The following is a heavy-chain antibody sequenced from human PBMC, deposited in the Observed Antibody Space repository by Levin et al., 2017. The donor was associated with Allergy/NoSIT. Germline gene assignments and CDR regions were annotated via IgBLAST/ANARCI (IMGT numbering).Heavy chain of an antibody. CDR3: ARAQKLRRRFYYYYYMDV. J-gene: IGHJ6*03. V-gene: IGHV4-34*01. CDR1: GGSFSGSY. D-gene: IGHD4-17*01. CDR2: INHSGST. Sequence: SQTLSLTCAVYGGSFSGSYWSWIRQPPGKGLEWIGEINHSGSTNYNPSLKSRVTISVDTSKNQFSLKLSSVTAADTAVYYCARAQKLRRRFYYYYYMDVWGKGTTVTVSS.